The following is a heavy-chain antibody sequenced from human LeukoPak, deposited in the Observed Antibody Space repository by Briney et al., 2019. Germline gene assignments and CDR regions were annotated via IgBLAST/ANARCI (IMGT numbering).Heavy chain of an antibody. V-gene: IGHV4-59*01. CDR1: GGSISSYY. Sequence: SETLSLTCTVSGGSISSYYWSWIRQPPGKGLEWIGYIYYSGSTNYNPSLKSRVTISVDTSKNQFSLKLSSVTAADTAVYYCAREKTAGLSDYWGQGTLVTVSS. D-gene: IGHD6-19*01. J-gene: IGHJ4*02. CDR2: IYYSGST. CDR3: AREKTAGLSDY.